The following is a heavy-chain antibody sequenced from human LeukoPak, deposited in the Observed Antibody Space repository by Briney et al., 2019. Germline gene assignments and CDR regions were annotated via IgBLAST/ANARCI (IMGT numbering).Heavy chain of an antibody. V-gene: IGHV3-48*04. CDR1: GFTFSSYS. J-gene: IGHJ4*02. Sequence: GGSLRLSCAASGFTFSSYSMNWVCQAPGKGLEWVSYISSSSSTIYYADSVKGRFTISRDNAKNSLYLQMNSLRAEDTAVYYCARIPIASIAVAGPVDYWGQGTLVTVSS. D-gene: IGHD6-19*01. CDR3: ARIPIASIAVAGPVDY. CDR2: ISSSSSTI.